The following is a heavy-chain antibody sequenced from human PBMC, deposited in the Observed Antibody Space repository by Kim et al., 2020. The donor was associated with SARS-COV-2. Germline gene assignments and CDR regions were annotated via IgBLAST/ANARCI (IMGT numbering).Heavy chain of an antibody. V-gene: IGHV3-23*03. J-gene: IGHJ4*02. D-gene: IGHD3-9*01. Sequence: GGSLRLSCAASGFTFSSYAMSWVRQAPGKGLEWVSVIYSGGSSTYYADSVKGRFTISRDNSKNTLYLQMNSLRAEDTAVYYCAKVGPRPYYGILTGYQIMGSGAFDYWGQGTLVTVSS. CDR2: IYSGGSST. CDR3: AKVGPRPYYGILTGYQIMGSGAFDY. CDR1: GFTFSSYA.